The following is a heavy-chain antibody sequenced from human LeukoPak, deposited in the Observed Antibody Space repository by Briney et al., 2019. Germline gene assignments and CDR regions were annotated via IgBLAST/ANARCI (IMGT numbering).Heavy chain of an antibody. CDR2: INPNSGGT. CDR3: ARGSLRGYSYGYGY. J-gene: IGHJ4*02. D-gene: IGHD5-18*01. Sequence: ASVKVSCKASGCTFTGYYMHWVRQAPGQGLEWMGWINPNSGGTNYAQKFQGRVTMTRDTSISTAYVELSRLRSDDTAVYYCARGSLRGYSYGYGYWGQGTLVTVSS. CDR1: GCTFTGYY. V-gene: IGHV1-2*02.